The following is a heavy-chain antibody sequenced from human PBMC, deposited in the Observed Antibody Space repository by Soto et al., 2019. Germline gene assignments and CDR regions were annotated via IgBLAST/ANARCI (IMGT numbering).Heavy chain of an antibody. CDR3: ARGTYYDFWSGYYSCYYYYMDV. D-gene: IGHD3-3*01. CDR2: IYYSGST. Sequence: PSETLSLTCTVSGGSISSYYWSWIRQPPGKGLEWIGYIYYSGSTNYNPSLKSRVTISVDTSKNQFSLKLSSVTAADTAVYYCARGTYYDFWSGYYSCYYYYMDVWGKGTTVTVSS. J-gene: IGHJ6*03. CDR1: GGSISSYY. V-gene: IGHV4-59*01.